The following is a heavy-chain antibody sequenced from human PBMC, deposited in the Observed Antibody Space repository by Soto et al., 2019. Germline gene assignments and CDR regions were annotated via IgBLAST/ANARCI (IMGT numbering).Heavy chain of an antibody. Sequence: GGSLRLSCAASGFTVSSNYMSWVRQAPGKGLEWVSVIYSGGSSYYADSVKGRFTISRDNSKNTLYLQMNSLRAEDAAVYSCAKAGYCVSTSCYFPFDYWGQGTLVTVSS. V-gene: IGHV3-53*01. J-gene: IGHJ4*02. D-gene: IGHD2-2*01. CDR2: IYSGGSS. CDR1: GFTVSSNY. CDR3: AKAGYCVSTSCYFPFDY.